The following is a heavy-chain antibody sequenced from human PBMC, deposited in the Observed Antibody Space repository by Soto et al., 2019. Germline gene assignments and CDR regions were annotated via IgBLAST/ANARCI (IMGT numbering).Heavy chain of an antibody. CDR3: ARGLPSVDY. V-gene: IGHV1-18*01. CDR2: ISAYNGNT. CDR1: GYTFTSYH. J-gene: IGHJ4*02. Sequence: QIQLVQSGAEVKKPGASVKVSCKASGYTFTSYHITWVRQAPGQGLEWMGWISAYNGNTNYAQNLQGRVTMTTDPSTSTAYMELRSMRYDETAVYYCARGLPSVDYWGQGTLVTVSS.